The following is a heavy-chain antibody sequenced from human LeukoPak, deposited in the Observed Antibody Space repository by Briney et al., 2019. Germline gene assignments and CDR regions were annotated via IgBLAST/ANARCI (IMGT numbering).Heavy chain of an antibody. Sequence: WASVKVSCKASGYTFTSYGISWVRQAPGQGLEWMGWISAYNGNTNYAQKLQGRVTMATDTSTSTAYMELRSLRSDDTAVYYCARDLVPAAMMDYYYYGMDVWGQGTTVTVSS. V-gene: IGHV1-18*01. CDR2: ISAYNGNT. CDR1: GYTFTSYG. CDR3: ARDLVPAAMMDYYYYGMDV. J-gene: IGHJ6*02. D-gene: IGHD2-2*01.